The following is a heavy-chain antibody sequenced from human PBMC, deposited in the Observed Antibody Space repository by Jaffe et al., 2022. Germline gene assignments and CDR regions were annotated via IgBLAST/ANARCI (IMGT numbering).Heavy chain of an antibody. V-gene: IGHV3-23*01. CDR2: ISGSGGST. CDR1: GFTFSSYA. D-gene: IGHD6-13*01. Sequence: EVQLLESGGGLVQPGGSLRLSCAASGFTFSSYAMSWVRQAPGKGLEWVSAISGSGGSTYYADSVKGRFTISRDNSKNTLYLQMNSLRAEDTAVYYCAKDLAAGTKTRSRVKPFDYWGQGTLVTVSS. J-gene: IGHJ4*02. CDR3: AKDLAAGTKTRSRVKPFDY.